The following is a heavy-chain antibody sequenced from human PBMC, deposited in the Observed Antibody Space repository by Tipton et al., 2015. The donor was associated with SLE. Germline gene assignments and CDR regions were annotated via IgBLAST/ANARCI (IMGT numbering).Heavy chain of an antibody. Sequence: TLSLTCAVYGGSFSGYYWSWIRQPPGKGLEWIGEINHSGSTNYNPSLKSRVTISVDTSKNQFSLKLSSVTAADTAVYYCARRAGGWLRGYFDYWAQGTLVTVSS. CDR3: ARRAGGWLRGYFDY. CDR2: INHSGST. V-gene: IGHV4-34*01. D-gene: IGHD5-24*01. CDR1: GGSFSGYY. J-gene: IGHJ4*02.